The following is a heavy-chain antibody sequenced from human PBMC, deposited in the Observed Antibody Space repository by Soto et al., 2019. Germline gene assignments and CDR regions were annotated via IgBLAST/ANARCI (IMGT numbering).Heavy chain of an antibody. Sequence: GGSLRLSCAASGFTFSSYAMSWVRQAPGKGLEWVSAISGSGGSTYYADSVKGRFTISRDNSKNTLYLQMNSLRAEDTAVYYCAKSIGYSGWYYFAYWGQGTLVTAPQ. CDR3: AKSIGYSGWYYFAY. J-gene: IGHJ4*02. D-gene: IGHD6-19*01. V-gene: IGHV3-23*01. CDR1: GFTFSSYA. CDR2: ISGSGGST.